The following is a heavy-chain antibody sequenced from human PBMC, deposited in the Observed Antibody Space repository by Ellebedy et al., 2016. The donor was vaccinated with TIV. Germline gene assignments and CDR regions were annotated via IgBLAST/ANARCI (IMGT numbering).Heavy chain of an antibody. CDR2: ISGRGDRT. CDR3: ARDSASHLRFSYTDY. CDR1: GFIFGNIA. V-gene: IGHV3-23*01. Sequence: GESLKISXGASGFIFGNIAMTWVRQAPGKGLDWVSSISGRGDRTYYADSVRGRFTISRDNAKDSVFLEMNSLRAEDTAVYYCARDSASHLRFSYTDYWGRGTLIAVSS. D-gene: IGHD4-11*01. J-gene: IGHJ4*02.